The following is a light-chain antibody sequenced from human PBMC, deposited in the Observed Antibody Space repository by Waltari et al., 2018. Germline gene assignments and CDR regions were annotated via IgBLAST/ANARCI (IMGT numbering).Light chain of an antibody. J-gene: IGKJ2*01. Sequence: DIVMTQSPDSLAVSLGERATINCKSSQSVLYSSNNKNYSAWYQQKPGLPPKLLIYWASTRESGVPDRFSGSGSGTDFTLTISSLQAEDVAVYYCQQYYSTPPTFGQGTKLEIK. CDR3: QQYYSTPPT. CDR2: WAS. CDR1: QSVLYSSNNKNY. V-gene: IGKV4-1*01.